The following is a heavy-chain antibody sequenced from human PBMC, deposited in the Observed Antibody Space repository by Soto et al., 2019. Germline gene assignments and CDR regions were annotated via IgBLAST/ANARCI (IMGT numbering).Heavy chain of an antibody. D-gene: IGHD6-6*01. CDR3: AITLAARLHYYFFDY. CDR1: GGTFNTYG. V-gene: IGHV1-69*01. J-gene: IGHJ4*02. Sequence: QVQLVQSGAEVIKPGSSVKVSCKASGGTFNTYGISWVQQAPGQGLEWMGGIVPFFGLSNNAQKFQGRVTISADESTNTAYMELSSLRSDDTAVYYCAITLAARLHYYFFDYCGQGTLVTVSS. CDR2: IVPFFGLS.